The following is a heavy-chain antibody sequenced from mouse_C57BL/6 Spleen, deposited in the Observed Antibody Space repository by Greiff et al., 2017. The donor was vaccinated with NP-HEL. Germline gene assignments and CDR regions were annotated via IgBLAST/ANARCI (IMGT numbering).Heavy chain of an antibody. CDR1: GYTFTDYY. CDR2: IYPGSGNT. V-gene: IGHV1-76*01. Sequence: QVQLQQSGAELVRPGASVKLSCKASGYTFTDYYINWVKQRPGQGLEWIARIYPGSGNTYYNEKFKGKATLTAEKSSSTAYMQLSSLTSEDSAVYFCARGAPLYAMDYWGQGTSVTVSS. CDR3: ARGAPLYAMDY. J-gene: IGHJ4*01. D-gene: IGHD3-1*01.